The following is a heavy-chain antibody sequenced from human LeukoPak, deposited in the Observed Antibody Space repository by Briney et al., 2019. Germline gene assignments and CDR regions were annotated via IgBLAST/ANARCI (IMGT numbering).Heavy chain of an antibody. Sequence: PSETLSLTCGVYGGSFSDYSWDWIRQPPGKGLECIGEINHGGISNHNSSLNSRVTISVDTSKNPLSLKLSSVTAADAAVYYCTRHQPSSSSIDYWGQGTLVTVSS. D-gene: IGHD6-6*01. CDR1: GGSFSDYS. CDR2: INHGGIS. CDR3: TRHQPSSSSIDY. V-gene: IGHV4-34*01. J-gene: IGHJ4*02.